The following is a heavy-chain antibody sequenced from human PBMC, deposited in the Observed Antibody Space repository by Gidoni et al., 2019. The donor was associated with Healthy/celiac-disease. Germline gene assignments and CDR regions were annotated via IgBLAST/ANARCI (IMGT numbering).Heavy chain of an antibody. Sequence: QVQLHESGPGLVKPSQTLSLTCTVSGGSISSGGYYWSWIRQHPGKGLEWIGYIYYSGSTYYNPSLKSRVTISVDTSKNQFSLKLSSVTAADTAVYYCARALSYYDSSGYYYRDAFDIWGQGTMVTVSS. CDR1: GGSISSGGYY. CDR2: IYYSGST. D-gene: IGHD3-22*01. CDR3: ARALSYYDSSGYYYRDAFDI. V-gene: IGHV4-31*03. J-gene: IGHJ3*02.